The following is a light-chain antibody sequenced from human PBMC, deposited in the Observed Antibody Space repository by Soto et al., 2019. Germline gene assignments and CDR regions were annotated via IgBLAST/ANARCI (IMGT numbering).Light chain of an antibody. J-gene: IGKJ1*01. V-gene: IGKV1-5*01. CDR1: QNIRSR. Sequence: DIQMTQSPSSLSASVGDRVTITCRASQNIRSRLAWFQQKPGKAPKLLIYDASSLESGVPSRFSGGGSGTEFTLTIRSLQPDDFATYYCQQYNSRTFGQGTKVDIK. CDR2: DAS. CDR3: QQYNSRT.